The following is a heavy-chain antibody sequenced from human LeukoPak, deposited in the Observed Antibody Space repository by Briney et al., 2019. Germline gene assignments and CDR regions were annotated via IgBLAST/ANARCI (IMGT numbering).Heavy chain of an antibody. J-gene: IGHJ6*03. V-gene: IGHV3-74*01. CDR1: GLTFSSYS. CDR2: INSDGSST. CDR3: ARGDFPGGYYYYYMDV. Sequence: GGSLRLSCAASGLTFSSYSMNWVRQAPGKGLVWVSRINSDGSSTSYADSVKGRFTISRDNAKNTLYLQMNSLRAEDTAVCYCARGDFPGGYYYYYMDVWGKGTTVTISS. D-gene: IGHD3-10*01.